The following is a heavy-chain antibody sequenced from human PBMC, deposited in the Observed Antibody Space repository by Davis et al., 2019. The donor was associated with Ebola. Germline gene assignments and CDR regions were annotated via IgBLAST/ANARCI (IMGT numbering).Heavy chain of an antibody. V-gene: IGHV1-8*01. D-gene: IGHD4-23*01. Sequence: AASVKVSCKASGYTFTSYDINWVRQATGQGLEWMGWMNPNSGNTGYAQKFQGRITMTRNSSISTAYMELSSLRSEDTAVYYCARGGGTTVAPYFDYWGQGTLVTVSS. CDR1: GYTFTSYD. J-gene: IGHJ4*02. CDR2: MNPNSGNT. CDR3: ARGGGTTVAPYFDY.